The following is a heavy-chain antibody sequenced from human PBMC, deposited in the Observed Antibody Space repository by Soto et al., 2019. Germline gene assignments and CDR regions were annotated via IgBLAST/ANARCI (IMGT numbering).Heavy chain of an antibody. CDR1: GFTFSTYG. CDR2: ISYDGNKS. D-gene: IGHD6-13*01. J-gene: IGHJ4*02. CDR3: AKSVLATVGTYFVH. Sequence: QVQLVESGGGVVQPGRSLRLSCAASGFTFSTYGMHWVRQAPGKGLEWVSFISYDGNKSYYAGSVKGRFSISRDNSKNTLYLQMNHLRPDDTAVYFCAKSVLATVGTYFVHWGQGTVVTVSS. V-gene: IGHV3-30*18.